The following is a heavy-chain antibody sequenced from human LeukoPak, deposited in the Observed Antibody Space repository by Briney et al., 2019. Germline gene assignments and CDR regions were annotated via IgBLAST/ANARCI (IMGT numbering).Heavy chain of an antibody. CDR1: GGSFSGYY. Sequence: PSETLSLTCAVYGGSFSGYYWSWIRQPPGKGLEWIGYIYYSGSTNYNPSLKSRVTISVDTSKNQFSLKLSSVTAADTAVYYCARATSYDILTASDAFDIWGQGTMVTVSS. CDR3: ARATSYDILTASDAFDI. D-gene: IGHD3-9*01. V-gene: IGHV4-59*01. J-gene: IGHJ3*02. CDR2: IYYSGST.